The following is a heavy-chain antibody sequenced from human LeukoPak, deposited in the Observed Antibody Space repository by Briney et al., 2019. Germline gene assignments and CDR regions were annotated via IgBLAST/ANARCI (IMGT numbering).Heavy chain of an antibody. V-gene: IGHV5-51*01. CDR1: GYSFTSYW. Sequence: GESLKISCKGSGYSFTSYWIGWVRQMPGKGLEWMGIIYPGDSDTRYSPSSQGQVTISADKSISTAYLQWSSLKASDTAMYYCARPQVNKDSSGYYYFDYWGQGTLVTVSS. J-gene: IGHJ4*02. CDR3: ARPQVNKDSSGYYYFDY. CDR2: IYPGDSDT. D-gene: IGHD3-22*01.